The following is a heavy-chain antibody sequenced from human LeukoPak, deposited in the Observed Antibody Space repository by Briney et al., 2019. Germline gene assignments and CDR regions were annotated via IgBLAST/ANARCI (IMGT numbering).Heavy chain of an antibody. CDR2: IYTSGST. V-gene: IGHV4-61*02. CDR3: ATTEVGAKMAYYFDY. D-gene: IGHD1-26*01. Sequence: SETLSLTCTVSGGSISSGSYYWSWIRQPAGKGLEWIGRIYTSGSTNYNPSLKSRVTISVDTSKNQFSLKLSSVTAADTAVYYCATTEVGAKMAYYFDYWGQGTLVTVSS. J-gene: IGHJ4*02. CDR1: GGSISSGSYY.